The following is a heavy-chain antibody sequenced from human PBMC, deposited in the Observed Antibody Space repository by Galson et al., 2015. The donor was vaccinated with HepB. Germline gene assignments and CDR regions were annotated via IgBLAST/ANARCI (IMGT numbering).Heavy chain of an antibody. J-gene: IGHJ4*02. CDR2: ISSDGGHK. CDR3: ARGSSDWYGIDY. D-gene: IGHD6-19*01. Sequence: LRLSCAASGFTFSSYWIHWVRQVPGKGLVWVSRISSDGGHKNYADSVQGRFTISRDNAKNTLFLQMNSLSADDTAVYYCARGSSDWYGIDYWGQGILVTVSS. CDR1: GFTFSSYW. V-gene: IGHV3-74*01.